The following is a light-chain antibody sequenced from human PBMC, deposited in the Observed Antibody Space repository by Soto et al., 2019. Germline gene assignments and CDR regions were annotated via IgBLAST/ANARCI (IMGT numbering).Light chain of an antibody. J-gene: IGKJ1*01. Sequence: EIGMTQSRATLSVSPGERATLSCRASQSVSNNLAWYQQKPGQAPRLLIYGASTRATGIPARFSGSGSGTEFTLTISSLQSEDFAVYYCQQYNNWPPWTFGQGTKVEIK. CDR2: GAS. CDR3: QQYNNWPPWT. V-gene: IGKV3-15*01. CDR1: QSVSNN.